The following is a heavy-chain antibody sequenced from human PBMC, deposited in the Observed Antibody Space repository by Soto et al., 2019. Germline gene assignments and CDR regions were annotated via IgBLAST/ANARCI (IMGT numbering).Heavy chain of an antibody. CDR1: GYTFTSYA. V-gene: IGHV1-3*01. Sequence: QVQLVQSGAEVKKPGASVKVSCKASGYTFTSYAMHWVRQAPGQRLEWMGWINAGNGNTKYSQKCQGRVTITRDTSASTAYMERSSLRSEDTAVYSCARDVAAAGLDYWGQGTLVTVSS. D-gene: IGHD6-13*01. CDR2: INAGNGNT. CDR3: ARDVAAAGLDY. J-gene: IGHJ4*02.